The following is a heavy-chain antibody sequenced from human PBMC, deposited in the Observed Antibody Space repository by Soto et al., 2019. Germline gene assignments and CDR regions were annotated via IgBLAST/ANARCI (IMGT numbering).Heavy chain of an antibody. V-gene: IGHV3-33*01. D-gene: IGHD2-2*01. CDR2: IWYDGSNK. CDR1: GFTFSSYG. Sequence: QVQLVESGGGVVQPGRSLRLSCAASGFTFSSYGMHWVRQAPGKGLEWVAVIWYDGSNKYYADSVKGRFTITRDNYKNTLYLQMNSLRAEDTAVYYCARESYCSSTSCLYFDYWGQGTLVTVYS. CDR3: ARESYCSSTSCLYFDY. J-gene: IGHJ4*02.